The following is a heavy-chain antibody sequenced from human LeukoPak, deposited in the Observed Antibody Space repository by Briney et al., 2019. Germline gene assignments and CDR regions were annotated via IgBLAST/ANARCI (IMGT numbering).Heavy chain of an antibody. CDR3: ASRSKYQLLYFAFDI. J-gene: IGHJ3*02. CDR2: IYSGGST. Sequence: PGGSLRLSCAASGFTVSSNYMSWVRQAPGKGLEWVSVIYSGGSTYYADSVKGRFTISRDNSKNTLYLQMNSLRAEDTAVYYCASRSKYQLLYFAFDIWGQGTMVTVSS. V-gene: IGHV3-66*01. CDR1: GFTVSSNY. D-gene: IGHD2-2*02.